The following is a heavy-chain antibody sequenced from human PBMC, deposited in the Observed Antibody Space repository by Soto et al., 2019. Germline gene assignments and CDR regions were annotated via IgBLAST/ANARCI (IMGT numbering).Heavy chain of an antibody. J-gene: IGHJ6*03. Sequence: QVQLVQSGAEVKKPGASVKVSCKVSGYTLTELSMHWVRQAPGKGLEWMGGFDPEDGETIYAQKFQGRVTMTEDTSTDTAYMELSSLRSEDTAVYYCATSGIYGADAGYYYYYMDVWGKGTTVTVSS. CDR1: GYTLTELS. D-gene: IGHD4-17*01. CDR3: ATSGIYGADAGYYYYYMDV. CDR2: FDPEDGET. V-gene: IGHV1-24*01.